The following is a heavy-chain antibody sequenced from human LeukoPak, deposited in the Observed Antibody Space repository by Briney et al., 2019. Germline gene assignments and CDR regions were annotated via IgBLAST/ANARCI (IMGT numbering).Heavy chain of an antibody. CDR2: INPNSGGT. D-gene: IGHD6-19*01. J-gene: IGHJ4*02. V-gene: IGHV1-2*02. Sequence: ASVKASCKASGYTSTGYYMNWVGQAPGQGLEWMGWINPNSGGTNYAQKFQGRVTMTRDTSISTAYMELSRLRSDDTAVYYCASSPDGSGYDYWGQGTLVTVSS. CDR3: ASSPDGSGYDY. CDR1: GYTSTGYY.